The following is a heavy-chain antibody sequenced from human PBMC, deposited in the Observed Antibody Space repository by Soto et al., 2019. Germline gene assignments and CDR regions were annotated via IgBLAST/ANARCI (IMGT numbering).Heavy chain of an antibody. V-gene: IGHV3-23*01. CDR2: ISGSGDST. CDR1: GFTFSVYA. D-gene: IGHD3-10*01. Sequence: EVRLLESGGGLVQPGGSLRLSCAASGFTFSVYAMSWVRQAPGKGLEWVSGISGSGDSTHYADSVKGRFTVSRDNSKSMLYLQTNSLRAEDTAIYYCAKALYGGFNYWGQGTLVNVSS. CDR3: AKALYGGFNY. J-gene: IGHJ4*02.